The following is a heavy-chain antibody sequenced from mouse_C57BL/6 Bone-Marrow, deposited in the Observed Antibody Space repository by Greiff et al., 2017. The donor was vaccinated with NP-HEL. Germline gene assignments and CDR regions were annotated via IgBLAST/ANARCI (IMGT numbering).Heavy chain of an antibody. CDR3: ARSGVTTPYFDV. J-gene: IGHJ1*03. CDR1: GYTFTSYG. CDR2: IYPRSGNT. V-gene: IGHV1-81*01. D-gene: IGHD2-3*01. Sequence: QVQLQQSGAELARPGASVKLSCKASGYTFTSYGISWVKQRTGQGLEWIGEIYPRSGNTYYNEKFKGKATLTADKSSSTAYMELRSLTSEDSAVYFCARSGVTTPYFDVWGTGTTVTVSS.